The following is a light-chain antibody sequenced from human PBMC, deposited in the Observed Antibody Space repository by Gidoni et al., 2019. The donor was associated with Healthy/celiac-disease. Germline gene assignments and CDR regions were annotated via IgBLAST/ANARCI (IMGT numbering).Light chain of an antibody. J-gene: IGKJ4*01. CDR3: QQYDNLT. Sequence: DIQMTQSPSSLSASVGDRVTITCQASQDISNYLNWYQQKPGKAPKLLIDDASNLETGVPSRFSGSGSGTDFTFTISSLQPEDIATYYCQQYDNLTFGGGTKVEIK. CDR1: QDISNY. V-gene: IGKV1-33*01. CDR2: DAS.